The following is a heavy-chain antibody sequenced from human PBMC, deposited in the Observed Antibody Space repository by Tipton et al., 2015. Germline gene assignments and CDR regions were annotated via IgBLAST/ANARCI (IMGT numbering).Heavy chain of an antibody. CDR1: SDSISKYY. J-gene: IGHJ5*02. Sequence: TLSLTCSVSSDSISKYYWSWIRQPPGKELEWIGYIYYSGSTNYNPSLKSRVTISVDTSKNRFSLKLSSVTAADTAVYYCARFMGYSYGPDNWFDPWGQGTLVTVSS. CDR3: ARFMGYSYGPDNWFDP. D-gene: IGHD5-18*01. V-gene: IGHV4-59*01. CDR2: IYYSGST.